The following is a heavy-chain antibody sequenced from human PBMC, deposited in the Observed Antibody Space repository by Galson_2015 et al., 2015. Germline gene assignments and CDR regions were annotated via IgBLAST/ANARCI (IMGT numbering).Heavy chain of an antibody. CDR1: GFTFSSYA. CDR2: ISGSGGST. CDR3: AKAPIVVVVAPCMDV. Sequence: SLRLSCAASGFTFSSYAMSWVRQAPGKGLEWVSAISGSGGSTYYADSVKGRFTISRDNSKNTLYLQMNSLRAEDTAVYYCAKAPIVVVVAPCMDVWGQGTTVTVSS. J-gene: IGHJ6*02. V-gene: IGHV3-23*01. D-gene: IGHD2-15*01.